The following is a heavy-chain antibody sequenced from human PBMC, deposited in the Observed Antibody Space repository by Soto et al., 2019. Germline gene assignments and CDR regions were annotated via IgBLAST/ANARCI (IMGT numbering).Heavy chain of an antibody. V-gene: IGHV3-23*01. CDR2: ISGSGAST. J-gene: IGHJ4*02. CDR1: GFTFSSYA. D-gene: IGHD3-22*01. Sequence: GGSLRLSCAASGFTFSSYAMNWVRQAPGKGLEWVSTISGSGASTYYADSVKGRFTISRDNSKNTLYLQMNSLRADDTAVYYGAKGGYYYDSSGYYWGQGTLVTVSS. CDR3: AKGGYYYDSSGYY.